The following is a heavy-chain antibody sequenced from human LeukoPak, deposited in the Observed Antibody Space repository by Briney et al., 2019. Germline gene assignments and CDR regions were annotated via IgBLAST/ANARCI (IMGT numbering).Heavy chain of an antibody. CDR3: ANSLAARTYYFDY. Sequence: SETLSLTCAVYGGSFSGYYWSWIRQPPGKGLEWIGEINHSGSTNYNPSLKSRVTISVDTSKNQFSLKLSSVIAADTAVYYCANSLAARTYYFDYWGQGTLVTVSS. V-gene: IGHV4-34*01. J-gene: IGHJ4*02. D-gene: IGHD6-6*01. CDR2: INHSGST. CDR1: GGSFSGYY.